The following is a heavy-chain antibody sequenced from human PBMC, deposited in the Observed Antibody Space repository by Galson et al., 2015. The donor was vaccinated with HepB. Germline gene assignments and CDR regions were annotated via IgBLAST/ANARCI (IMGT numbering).Heavy chain of an antibody. V-gene: IGHV3-33*08. D-gene: IGHD5-18*01. CDR3: ARSARGYSYGEFDY. CDR1: GFTFSSYG. J-gene: IGHJ4*02. Sequence: SLRLSCAASGFTFSSYGMHWVRQAPGKGLEWVAVIWYDGSNKYYADSVKGRFTISRDNSKNTLYLQMNSLRAEDTAVYYCARSARGYSYGEFDYWGQGTLVTVSS. CDR2: IWYDGSNK.